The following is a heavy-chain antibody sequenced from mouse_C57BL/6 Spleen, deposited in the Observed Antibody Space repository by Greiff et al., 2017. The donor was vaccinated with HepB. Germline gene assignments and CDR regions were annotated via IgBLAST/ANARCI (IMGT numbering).Heavy chain of an antibody. CDR3: ARDHDYDGV. Sequence: VQLKESGPGLVKPSQSLSLTCSVTGYSITSGYYWNWIRQFPGNKLEWMGYISYDGSNNYNPSLKNRISITRDTSKNQFFLKLNSVTTEDTATYYCARDHDYDGVWGTGTTVTVSS. J-gene: IGHJ1*03. CDR1: GYSITSGYY. D-gene: IGHD2-4*01. V-gene: IGHV3-6*01. CDR2: ISYDGSN.